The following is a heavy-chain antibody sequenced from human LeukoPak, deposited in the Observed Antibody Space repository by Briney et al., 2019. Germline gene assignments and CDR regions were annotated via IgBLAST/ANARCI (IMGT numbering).Heavy chain of an antibody. CDR3: ARGGFSHGFDL. V-gene: IGHV3-33*01. CDR2: IWYDGSNK. CDR1: GFTFSSYG. D-gene: IGHD2/OR15-2a*01. Sequence: GRSLRLSCAASGFTFSSYGMHWVRQAPGKGLEWVAVIWYDGSNKYYPDSVKGRFTISRDNSKNTLYLQMNSLRAEDTAVYYCARGGFSHGFDLWGQGTRVTVSS. J-gene: IGHJ4*02.